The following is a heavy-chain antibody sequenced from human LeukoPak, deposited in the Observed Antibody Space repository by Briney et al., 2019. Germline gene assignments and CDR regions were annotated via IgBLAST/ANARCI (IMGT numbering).Heavy chain of an antibody. CDR3: ARGRTHRYNWNTRDIDGFDI. Sequence: ASVTVSCKASGYTFTNYGISWVRQAPGQGLEWMGWISGYNGYTYYAQKLQGRVTMTTDTSTNTAYMDLRSLRSDDTAVYYCARGRTHRYNWNTRDIDGFDIWGQGTMVTVSS. CDR2: ISGYNGYT. V-gene: IGHV1-18*01. D-gene: IGHD1-1*01. J-gene: IGHJ3*02. CDR1: GYTFTNYG.